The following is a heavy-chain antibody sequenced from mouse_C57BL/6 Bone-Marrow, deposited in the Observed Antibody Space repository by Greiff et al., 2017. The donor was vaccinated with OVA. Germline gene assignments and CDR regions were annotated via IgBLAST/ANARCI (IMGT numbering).Heavy chain of an antibody. J-gene: IGHJ3*01. CDR1: GFSLSTFGMG. CDR2: IWWDDDK. V-gene: IGHV8-8*01. D-gene: IGHD1-1*01. Sequence: QVTLKVSGPGILQPSQTLSLTCSFSGFSLSTFGMGVGWIRQPSGKGLEWLAHIWWDDDKYYNPALKSRLTISKDTSKNQVFLKIANVDTAYTATYYCARIERPYYGSSYWFAYWGQGTLVTVSA. CDR3: ARIERPYYGSSYWFAY.